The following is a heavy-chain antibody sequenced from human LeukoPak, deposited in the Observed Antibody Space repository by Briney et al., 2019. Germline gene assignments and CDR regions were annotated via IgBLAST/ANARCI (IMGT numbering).Heavy chain of an antibody. CDR3: ARTYYYDSSGYFLEGGSFDY. CDR1: GGSISSGGYY. CDR2: IYHSGST. V-gene: IGHV4-30-2*01. J-gene: IGHJ4*02. D-gene: IGHD3-22*01. Sequence: SETLSLTCTVSGGSISSGGYYWSWIRQPPGKGLEWIGYIYHSGSTYYNPSLKSRVTISVDRSENQFSLKLSSVTAADTAVYYCARTYYYDSSGYFLEGGSFDYWGQGTLVTVSS.